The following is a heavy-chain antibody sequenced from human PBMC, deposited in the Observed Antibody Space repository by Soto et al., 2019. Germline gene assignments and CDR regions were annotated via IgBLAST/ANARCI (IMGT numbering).Heavy chain of an antibody. D-gene: IGHD3-16*02. J-gene: IGHJ4*02. CDR1: GFTFSSYG. V-gene: IGHV3-30*18. Sequence: QVQLVESGGGVVQPGRSLRLSCAASGFTFSSYGMHWVRQAPGKGLEWVAIVSYDGSNKYYADSVKGRFTISRDNSRNTLYLQMNSLRAEDTAVYYCGKALGELSPESYDYWGQGTLVTVSS. CDR3: GKALGELSPESYDY. CDR2: VSYDGSNK.